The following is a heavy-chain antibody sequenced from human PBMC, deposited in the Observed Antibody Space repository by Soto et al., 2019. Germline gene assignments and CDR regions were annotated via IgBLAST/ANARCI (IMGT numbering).Heavy chain of an antibody. CDR3: ARDDSHDYAPWFDP. J-gene: IGHJ5*02. CDR2: IYNSGST. Sequence: PSETLSLTCTVSGDSISSYYWSWIRQPPGKGLEWIGYIYNSGSTNYNPSLKSRVTISLDTSKNQFSLKLSSVTAADTAVYYCARDDSHDYAPWFDPWGQGTLVTVSS. V-gene: IGHV4-59*01. D-gene: IGHD4-17*01. CDR1: GDSISSYY.